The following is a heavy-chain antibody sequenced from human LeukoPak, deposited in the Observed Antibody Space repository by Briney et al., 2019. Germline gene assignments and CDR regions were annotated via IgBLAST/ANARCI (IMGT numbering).Heavy chain of an antibody. V-gene: IGHV4-59*06. Sequence: SETLSLTCTVSGGSISSYYWSWIRQSPGKGLEWIGYIYYSGGTSYNPSLKSRLTISVETSKNQFSLNLSSVTAADTAVYYCARVVAGGVWLGRHGSGTSGYYFDYWGQGTLVTVSS. CDR2: IYYSGGT. CDR1: GGSISSYY. J-gene: IGHJ4*02. D-gene: IGHD2-8*02. CDR3: ARVVAGGVWLGRHGSGTSGYYFDY.